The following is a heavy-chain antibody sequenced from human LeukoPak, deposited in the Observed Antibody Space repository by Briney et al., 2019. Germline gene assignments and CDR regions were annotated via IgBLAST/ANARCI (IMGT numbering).Heavy chain of an antibody. D-gene: IGHD3-22*01. Sequence: PSETLSLTCTVSGGAISSYYWSWIRQPPGKGLEWIGYIYYNTNSNPSLKSRVTISVDKSKNQLSLRLSSVIAADTAVYYCARSLDYFDSSAYIFDIWDQGTMVTVSS. CDR1: GGAISSYY. V-gene: IGHV4-59*08. CDR3: ARSLDYFDSSAYIFDI. J-gene: IGHJ3*02. CDR2: IYYNT.